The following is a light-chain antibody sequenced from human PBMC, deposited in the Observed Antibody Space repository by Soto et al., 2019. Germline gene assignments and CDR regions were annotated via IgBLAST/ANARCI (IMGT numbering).Light chain of an antibody. J-gene: IGLJ1*01. V-gene: IGLV1-44*01. Sequence: QSVLTQPPSASGTPGQSVTISCSGGSSNIGSNTVNWYQQLPGTAPKLLIYSNNQRPSGVPDRFSGSKSGTSASLAISGLQSEDEADYYCAAWDDSLNGLYVFGTGTKVTVL. CDR3: AAWDDSLNGLYV. CDR2: SNN. CDR1: SSNIGSNT.